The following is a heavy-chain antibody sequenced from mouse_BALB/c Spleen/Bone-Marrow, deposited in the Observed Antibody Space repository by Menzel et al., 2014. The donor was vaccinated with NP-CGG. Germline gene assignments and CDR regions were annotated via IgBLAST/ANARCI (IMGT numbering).Heavy chain of an antibody. CDR2: INPSNGRT. CDR1: GYTFTSYW. V-gene: IGHV1S81*02. D-gene: IGHD2-14*01. CDR3: ARGGRYDERTWFAY. Sequence: QVQLQQSGAELVKPGASVKLSCKASGYTFTSYWMHWGKQRPGQGLEWIGEINPSNGRTNYNEKFKSKATLTVDKSSSTAYMQLSSLTSEDSAVYYCARGGRYDERTWFAYWGQGTLVTVSA. J-gene: IGHJ3*01.